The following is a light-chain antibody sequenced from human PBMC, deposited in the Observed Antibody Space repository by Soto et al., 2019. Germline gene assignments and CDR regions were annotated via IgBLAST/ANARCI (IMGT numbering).Light chain of an antibody. V-gene: IGKV3-20*01. J-gene: IGKJ3*01. CDR2: GAS. Sequence: EIVLTQSPGTLSLSPGERATLSCRASQSVSSSYLAWYQQKPGQAPRLLIYGASSRATGIPDRFSGSGSGTDFTLTISLLEPEDFAVYYCQQYGTSPRITFGPGTKVDIK. CDR3: QQYGTSPRIT. CDR1: QSVSSSY.